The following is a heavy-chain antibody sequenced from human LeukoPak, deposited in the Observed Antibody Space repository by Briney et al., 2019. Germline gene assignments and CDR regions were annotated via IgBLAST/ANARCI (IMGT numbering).Heavy chain of an antibody. D-gene: IGHD5-24*01. CDR3: ARVEMATISLDY. Sequence: GASVKVSCKASGGTFSSYAISWVRQAPGQGLEWMGWISAYNGNTNYAQKLQGRVTMTTDTSTSTAYMELRSLRSDDTAVYYCARVEMATISLDYWGQGTLVTVSS. V-gene: IGHV1-18*01. CDR1: GGTFSSYA. CDR2: ISAYNGNT. J-gene: IGHJ4*02.